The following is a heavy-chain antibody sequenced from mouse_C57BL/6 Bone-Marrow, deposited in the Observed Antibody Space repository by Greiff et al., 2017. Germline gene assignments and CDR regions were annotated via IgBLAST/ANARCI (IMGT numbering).Heavy chain of an antibody. Sequence: EVHLVESGGDLVKPGGSLKLSCAASGFTFSSYGMSWVRQTPDKRLEWVATISSGGSYTYYPDSVKGRFTISRDNAKNTLYLQMSSLKSEDTAMYYCARYDGYYEAYWGQGTLVTVSA. CDR1: GFTFSSYG. D-gene: IGHD2-3*01. CDR2: ISSGGSYT. V-gene: IGHV5-6*01. J-gene: IGHJ3*01. CDR3: ARYDGYYEAY.